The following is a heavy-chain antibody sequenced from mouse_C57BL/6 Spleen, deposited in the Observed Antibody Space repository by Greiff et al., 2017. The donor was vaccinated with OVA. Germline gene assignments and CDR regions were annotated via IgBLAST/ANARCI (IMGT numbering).Heavy chain of an antibody. CDR2: INPGSGGT. J-gene: IGHJ4*01. Sequence: QVQLKESGAELVRPGTSVKVSCKASGYAFTNYLIEWVKQRPGQGLEWIGVINPGSGGTNYNEKFKGKATLTADKSSSTAYMQLSSLTSEDSAVYFCAREVDYWGQGTSVTVSS. CDR3: AREVDY. V-gene: IGHV1-54*01. CDR1: GYAFTNYL.